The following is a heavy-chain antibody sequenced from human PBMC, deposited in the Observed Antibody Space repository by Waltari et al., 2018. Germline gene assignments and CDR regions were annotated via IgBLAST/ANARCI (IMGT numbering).Heavy chain of an antibody. CDR1: GGTFSTSA. D-gene: IGHD2-2*01. CDR3: ARGSPVVIPSTIHNWFDP. J-gene: IGHJ5*02. Sequence: QVQLVQSGAEVKKPGSSVKVSCKASGGTFSTSALSWVRQAPGQGLEWMGGIVPIFAAAHYAQKFQGRVAITADKSTSTVYMELSSLTYEDTAVYYCARGSPVVIPSTIHNWFDPWGQGTLVTVSS. CDR2: IVPIFAAA. V-gene: IGHV1-69*14.